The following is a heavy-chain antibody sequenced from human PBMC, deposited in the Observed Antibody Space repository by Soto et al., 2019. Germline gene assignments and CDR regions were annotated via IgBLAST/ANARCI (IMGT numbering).Heavy chain of an antibody. CDR1: GFTFSNAW. D-gene: IGHD3-22*01. V-gene: IGHV3-15*07. CDR3: TTPLKAPYYCDSSGYSVY. J-gene: IGHJ4*02. Sequence: PGGSLSLPREASGFTFSNAWMNWVRQAPGKGLEWVGRIKSKTDGGTTDYAAPVKGRFTISRDDSKNTLYLQMNSLKTEDTAVYYCTTPLKAPYYCDSSGYSVYWGQGT. CDR2: IKSKTDGGTT.